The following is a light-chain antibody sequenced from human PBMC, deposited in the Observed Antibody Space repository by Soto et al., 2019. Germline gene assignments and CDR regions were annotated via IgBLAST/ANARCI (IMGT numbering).Light chain of an antibody. Sequence: QSALTQPASVSGSPGQSITISCTGISSDIETYNYVSWYQQNPGKAPQLMIFEVSNRPSGISNRFSGSKSGNTASLTISGLQAEDEADYYCSSYAGTNNLVFGAGTKLTVL. CDR2: EVS. J-gene: IGLJ2*01. CDR1: SSDIETYNY. V-gene: IGLV2-14*01. CDR3: SSYAGTNNLV.